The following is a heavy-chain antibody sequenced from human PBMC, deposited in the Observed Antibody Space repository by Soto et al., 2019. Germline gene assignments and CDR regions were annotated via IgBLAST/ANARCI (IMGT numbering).Heavy chain of an antibody. J-gene: IGHJ5*02. Sequence: SETLSLTCAVYGGSFSSYYWGWIRQPPGKGLEWIGSIYYSGSTYYNPSLKSRVTISVDTSKNQFSLKLSSVTAADTAVYYCATVMAMTLFDPWGQGTLVTVSS. CDR2: IYYSGST. CDR1: GGSFSSYY. D-gene: IGHD4-17*01. CDR3: ATVMAMTLFDP. V-gene: IGHV4-39*01.